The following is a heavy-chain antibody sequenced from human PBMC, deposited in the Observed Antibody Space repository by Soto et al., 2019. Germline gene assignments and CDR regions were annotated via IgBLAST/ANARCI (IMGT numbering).Heavy chain of an antibody. CDR3: ARDQDSSHVIKLLYYYGMDV. D-gene: IGHD3-22*01. CDR1: GGTFSSYA. CDR2: IIPIFGTA. Sequence: QVQLVQSGAEVKKPGSSVKVSCKASGGTFSSYAISWVRQAPGQGLEWMGGIIPIFGTANYAQKFQGRVTITADDSTSKVYMELSSRRSEDTAVYYCARDQDSSHVIKLLYYYGMDVWGQGTTVTVSS. J-gene: IGHJ6*02. V-gene: IGHV1-69*12.